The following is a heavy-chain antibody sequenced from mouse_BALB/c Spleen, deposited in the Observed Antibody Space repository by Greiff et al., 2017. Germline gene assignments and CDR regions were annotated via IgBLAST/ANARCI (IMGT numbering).Heavy chain of an antibody. CDR1: GFNFKDTY. V-gene: IGHV14-3*02. Sequence: VQLQQSGAELVKPGASVKLSCTASGFNFKDTYMHWVKQRPEQGLEWIGRIDPANGNTKYDPKFQGKATITADTSSNTAYLQLSSLTSEDTAVYYCALDGGYSYYFDYWGQGTTLTVSS. CDR3: ALDGGYSYYFDY. J-gene: IGHJ2*01. CDR2: IDPANGNT. D-gene: IGHD3-1*01.